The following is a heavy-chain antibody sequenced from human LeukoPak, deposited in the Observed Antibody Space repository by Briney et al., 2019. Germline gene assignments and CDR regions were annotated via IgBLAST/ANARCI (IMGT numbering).Heavy chain of an antibody. D-gene: IGHD3-9*01. Sequence: ASVKVSCKASGGTFSSYAISWVRQAPGQGLEWMGRIIPILGIANYAQRFQGRVTITADKSTSTAYMELSSLRSEDTAVYYCARDPLYYDILTGNYWGQGTLVTVSS. V-gene: IGHV1-69*04. CDR3: ARDPLYYDILTGNY. CDR1: GGTFSSYA. J-gene: IGHJ4*02. CDR2: IIPILGIA.